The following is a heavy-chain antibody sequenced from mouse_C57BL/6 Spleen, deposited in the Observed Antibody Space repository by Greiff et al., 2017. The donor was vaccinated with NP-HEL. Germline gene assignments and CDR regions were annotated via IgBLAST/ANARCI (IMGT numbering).Heavy chain of an antibody. J-gene: IGHJ2*01. CDR1: GYAFSSSW. D-gene: IGHD2-5*01. CDR2: IYPGDGDT. V-gene: IGHV1-82*01. CDR3: ARSGSNYPFDY. Sequence: QVQLQQSGPELVKPGASVKISCKASGYAFSSSWMNWVMQRPGKGLEWIGRIYPGDGDTNYNGKFKGKATLTADKSSSTAYMQLSSLTSEDSAVYFCARSGSNYPFDYWGQGTTLTVSS.